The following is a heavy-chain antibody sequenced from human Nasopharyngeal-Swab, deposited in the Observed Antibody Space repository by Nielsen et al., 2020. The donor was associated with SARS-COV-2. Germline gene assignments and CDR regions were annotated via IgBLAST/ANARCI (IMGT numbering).Heavy chain of an antibody. CDR3: ASTAVAGKKGPFDY. Sequence: SVTVSCKASGGTFSSYAISWVRQAPGQGLEWMGRIIPILGLANYAQKFQGRVTITADKSTSTAYMELSSLRSEDTAVYYCASTAVAGKKGPFDYWGQGTLVTVSS. CDR1: GGTFSSYA. V-gene: IGHV1-69*04. J-gene: IGHJ4*02. CDR2: IIPILGLA. D-gene: IGHD6-19*01.